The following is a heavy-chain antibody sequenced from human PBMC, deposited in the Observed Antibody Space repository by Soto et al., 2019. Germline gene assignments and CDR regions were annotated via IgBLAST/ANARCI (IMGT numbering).Heavy chain of an antibody. D-gene: IGHD6-13*01. CDR2: IYYRGNT. J-gene: IGHJ4*02. Sequence: KPSETLSLTCTVSGGSISSGGYYWSWIRQHPGKGLEWIGYIYYRGNTYYNPSLKSRVTISVDTSKEQFSLKVTSVTATDTAVYYCARHKDTSSRYLLPDYWGQGALVTVSS. V-gene: IGHV4-39*01. CDR3: ARHKDTSSRYLLPDY. CDR1: GGSISSGGYY.